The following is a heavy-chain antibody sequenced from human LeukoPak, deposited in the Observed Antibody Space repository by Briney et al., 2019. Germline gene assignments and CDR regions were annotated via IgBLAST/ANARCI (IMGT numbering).Heavy chain of an antibody. V-gene: IGHV1-46*01. CDR3: ARGFGSPEFKLDY. D-gene: IGHD1-14*01. CDR1: GYTFISHL. J-gene: IGHJ4*02. CDR2: IDPSGGST. Sequence: ASVKVSCKASGYTFISHLIHWVRRAPGARLEWMGMIDPSGGSTNYAQKFQVRVTMTRDLSTSTVYMELSSLRSEDTAVYYCARGFGSPEFKLDYWGQGTLVTVSS.